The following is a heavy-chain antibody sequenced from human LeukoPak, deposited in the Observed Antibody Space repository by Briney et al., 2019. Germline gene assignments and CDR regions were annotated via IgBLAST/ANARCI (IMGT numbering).Heavy chain of an antibody. CDR3: ARDQHARWFDP. CDR2: IYYSGST. Sequence: SETLSLTCTVSGGSISSGDYYWSWIRQPPGKGLEWIGYIYYSGSTYYNPSLKSRVTISVDTSKNQFSLKLSSVTAADTAVYYCARDQHARWFDPWGQGTLVTVSP. CDR1: GGSISSGDYY. D-gene: IGHD2-2*01. J-gene: IGHJ5*02. V-gene: IGHV4-30-4*08.